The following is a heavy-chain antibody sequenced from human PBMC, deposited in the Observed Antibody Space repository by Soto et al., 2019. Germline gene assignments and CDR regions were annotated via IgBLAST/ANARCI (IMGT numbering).Heavy chain of an antibody. V-gene: IGHV3-9*01. CDR3: VRSKGGYSYGTPFDY. D-gene: IGHD5-18*01. Sequence: GGSLRLSCVASGFTFVDCAVYWVRQVLGEGLEWVSSISWNSGNIGYADSVKGRFTTSRDNAENSLYLQMNSLRPEDTALYYCVRSKGGYSYGTPFDYWGQGT. CDR1: GFTFVDCA. J-gene: IGHJ4*02. CDR2: ISWNSGNI.